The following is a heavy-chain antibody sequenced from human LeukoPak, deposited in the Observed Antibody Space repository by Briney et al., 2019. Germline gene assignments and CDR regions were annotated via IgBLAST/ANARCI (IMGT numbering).Heavy chain of an antibody. D-gene: IGHD1-26*01. CDR1: GFTFSGFW. CDR3: ARDRSSEGSHDY. CDR2: ISFDGSDA. Sequence: GGSLRLSCAASGFTFSGFWMHWVRQAPGKGLVWVSCISFDGSDATYADSVKGRFTISRDNSKNTLYLQMNNLRLEDTAVYYCARDRSSEGSHDYWGQGTLVTVSS. J-gene: IGHJ4*02. V-gene: IGHV3-74*01.